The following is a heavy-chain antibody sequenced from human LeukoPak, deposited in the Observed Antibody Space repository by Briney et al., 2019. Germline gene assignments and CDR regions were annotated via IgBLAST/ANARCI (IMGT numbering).Heavy chain of an antibody. CDR3: ARPYSYGLDY. J-gene: IGHJ4*02. CDR1: GFTFSSYA. V-gene: IGHV3-30-3*01. D-gene: IGHD5-18*01. Sequence: PGGSLRLSCAASGFTFSSYAMHWVRQAPGKRLEWVAVISYDGSNKYYADSVKGRFTISRDNSKNTLYLQMNSLRVEDTAVYYCARPYSYGLDYWGQGTLVTASS. CDR2: ISYDGSNK.